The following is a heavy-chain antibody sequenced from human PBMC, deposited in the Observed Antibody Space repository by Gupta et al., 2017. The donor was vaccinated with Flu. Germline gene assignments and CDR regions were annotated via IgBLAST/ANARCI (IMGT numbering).Heavy chain of an antibody. Sequence: QVQLQESGPGLVKPSETLSLTCTVSGGSISSYYWSWIRQPPGKGLEWIGYIYYSGSTNYNPSLKSRVTISVDTSKNQFSLKLSSVTAADTAVYYCARIGYCSSTSCPGGMDVWGQGTTVTVSS. D-gene: IGHD2-2*01. J-gene: IGHJ6*02. CDR3: ARIGYCSSTSCPGGMDV. CDR2: IYYSGST. CDR1: GGSISSYY. V-gene: IGHV4-59*01.